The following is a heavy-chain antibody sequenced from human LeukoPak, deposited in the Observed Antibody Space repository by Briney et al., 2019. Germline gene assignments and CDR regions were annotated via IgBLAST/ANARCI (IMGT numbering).Heavy chain of an antibody. V-gene: IGHV3-7*01. D-gene: IGHD3-3*01. J-gene: IGHJ4*02. Sequence: GGSLRLSCAASGFTFSSYWMSWVRQAPGKVLEWVANIKQDGSEKYYVDSVKGRFTISRDNAKNSLYLQMNSLRAEDTAVYYCAREVPSNFLHYFDYWGQGTLVTVSS. CDR3: AREVPSNFLHYFDY. CDR1: GFTFSSYW. CDR2: IKQDGSEK.